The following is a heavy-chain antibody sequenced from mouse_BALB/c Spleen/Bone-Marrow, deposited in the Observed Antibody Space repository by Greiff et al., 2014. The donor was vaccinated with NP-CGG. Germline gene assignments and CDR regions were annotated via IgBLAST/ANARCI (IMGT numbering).Heavy chain of an antibody. CDR3: GRFGYYGGFAY. J-gene: IGHJ3*01. CDR1: GFDFSGFW. D-gene: IGHD2-3*01. V-gene: IGHV4-1*02. CDR2: INPDSRTI. Sequence: VQLKESGGGLVQPGRSLKISCAASGFDFSGFWMGWVRLAPGKGLEWIGEINPDSRTINYSPFLKDRFIISRDNAINTLYLHMSKVRSEDTALYYCGRFGYYGGFAYWGQGTLVTVSA.